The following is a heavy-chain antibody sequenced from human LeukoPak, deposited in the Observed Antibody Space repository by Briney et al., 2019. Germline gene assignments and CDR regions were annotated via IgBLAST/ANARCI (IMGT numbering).Heavy chain of an antibody. D-gene: IGHD3-22*01. CDR3: ARGPPGEMGLFPREVDYFDY. Sequence: ASVKVSCKASGYSFTDYHMHWVRQAPGQGLEWLGRINPNSGDTHYAQNLQGRVTMTRDTSISTVYMELSRLRSDDTAVYFCARGPPGEMGLFPREVDYFDYWGQGTLVTVSS. CDR2: INPNSGDT. V-gene: IGHV1-2*02. J-gene: IGHJ4*02. CDR1: GYSFTDYH.